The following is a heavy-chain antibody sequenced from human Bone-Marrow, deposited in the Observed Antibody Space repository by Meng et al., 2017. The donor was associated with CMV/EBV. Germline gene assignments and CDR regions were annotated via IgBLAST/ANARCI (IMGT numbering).Heavy chain of an antibody. Sequence: SVKVSCKASGYTFTSYYMHWVRQAPGQGLEWMGRIIPILGIANYAQKFQGRVTITADKSTSTAYMELSSLRSEDTAVYYCARDPYSNYVYYYYYYGMDVWGQGTTVTVSS. CDR1: GYTFTSYY. CDR2: IIPILGIA. J-gene: IGHJ6*02. CDR3: ARDPYSNYVYYYYYYGMDV. D-gene: IGHD4-11*01. V-gene: IGHV1-69*04.